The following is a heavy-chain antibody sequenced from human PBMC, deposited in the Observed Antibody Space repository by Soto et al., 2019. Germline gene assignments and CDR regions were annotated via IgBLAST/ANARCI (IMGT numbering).Heavy chain of an antibody. CDR1: GFTFSSYA. V-gene: IGHV3-30*04. Sequence: GGSLRLSCAASGFTFSSYAMHWVRQAPGKGLEWVAVISYDGSNKYYADSVKGRFTISRDNSKNTLYLQMNSLRAEDTAVYYCARDLSLQQLVLGAFDIWGQGTMVTVSS. CDR2: ISYDGSNK. D-gene: IGHD6-6*01. CDR3: ARDLSLQQLVLGAFDI. J-gene: IGHJ3*02.